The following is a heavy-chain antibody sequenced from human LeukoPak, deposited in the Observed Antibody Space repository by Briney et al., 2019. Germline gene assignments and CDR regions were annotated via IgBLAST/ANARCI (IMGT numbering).Heavy chain of an antibody. CDR2: INHSGST. CDR1: GGSFSGYY. D-gene: IGHD3-22*01. J-gene: IGHJ4*02. CDR3: ARGRSSGYLDPRYYFDY. Sequence: KASETLSLTCAVYGGSFSGYYWSWIRQPPGKGLEWIGEINHSGSTNYNPSLKSRVTISVDTSKNQFSLKLSSVTAADTAVYYCARGRSSGYLDPRYYFDYWGQGTLVTVSS. V-gene: IGHV4-34*01.